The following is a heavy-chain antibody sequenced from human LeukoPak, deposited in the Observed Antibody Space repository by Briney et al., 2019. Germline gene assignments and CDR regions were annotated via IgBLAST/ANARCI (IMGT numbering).Heavy chain of an antibody. CDR3: ARGPLSGVGATHYYYYMDV. CDR1: GYTFTSYD. J-gene: IGHJ6*03. D-gene: IGHD1-26*01. V-gene: IGHV1-8*03. Sequence: ASVKVSCKASGYTFTSYDINWVRQATGQGLEWMGWMNPNSGNTGYAQKFQGRVTITADESTSTAYMELSSLRSEDTAVYYCARGPLSGVGATHYYYYMDVWGKGTTVTISS. CDR2: MNPNSGNT.